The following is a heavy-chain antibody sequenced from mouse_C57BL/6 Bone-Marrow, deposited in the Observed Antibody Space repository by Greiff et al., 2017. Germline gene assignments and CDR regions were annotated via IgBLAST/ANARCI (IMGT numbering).Heavy chain of an antibody. CDR1: GYTFTSYW. V-gene: IGHV1-50*01. Sequence: QVQLQQPGAELVKPGASVKLSCKASGYTFTSYWMQWVKQRPGQGLEWIGEIDPSDSNTNYNQKFKGKATLTVDTSSSTAYMQLSSLTSEDSAVYYCARSFSYWYFDFWCQGTTLTGSS. CDR2: IDPSDSNT. CDR3: ARSFSYWYFDF. D-gene: IGHD2-10*01. J-gene: IGHJ2*01.